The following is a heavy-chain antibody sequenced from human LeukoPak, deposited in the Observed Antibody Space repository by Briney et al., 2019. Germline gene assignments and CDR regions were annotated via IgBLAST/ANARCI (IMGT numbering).Heavy chain of an antibody. V-gene: IGHV3-23*01. D-gene: IGHD3-22*01. Sequence: GGSLRLSCAASGFTFSSYAVSWVRQAPGKGLDWVSAISGSGGSTYYADSVKGRFTISRDNSKNTPYLQMNSLRAEDTAVYYCAKDLYYYDSSGYPSFDAFDIWGQGTMVTVSS. CDR3: AKDLYYYDSSGYPSFDAFDI. CDR1: GFTFSSYA. CDR2: ISGSGGST. J-gene: IGHJ3*02.